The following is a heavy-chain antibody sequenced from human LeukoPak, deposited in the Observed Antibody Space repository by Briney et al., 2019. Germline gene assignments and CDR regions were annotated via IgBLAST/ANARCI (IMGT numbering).Heavy chain of an antibody. V-gene: IGHV1-69*05. CDR1: GGTFSSYA. D-gene: IGHD6-19*01. Sequence: SVKVSCKASGGTFSSYAISWVRQAPGQGREWMGRVIPIFGTANYAQKFQGRVTITTDESTSTAYMELSSLRSEDTAVYYCASYAKPPYSSGWYTFDYWGQGTLVTVSS. CDR2: VIPIFGTA. CDR3: ASYAKPPYSSGWYTFDY. J-gene: IGHJ4*02.